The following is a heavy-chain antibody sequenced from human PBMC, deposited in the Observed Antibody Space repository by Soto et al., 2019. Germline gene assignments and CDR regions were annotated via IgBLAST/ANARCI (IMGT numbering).Heavy chain of an antibody. D-gene: IGHD1-26*01. CDR1: GFSLSTNGVG. V-gene: IGHV2-5*02. Sequence: QITLKESGPTLVKPTQTLTLTCTFSGFSLSTNGVGVGWIRQPPGKALEWLALIYWDGDKRYSPSLKSRLTITKDTSKNQVVLTMTNMDPVDTATYCCAHRRGAYYFDYWGQGTLVTVSS. J-gene: IGHJ4*02. CDR2: IYWDGDK. CDR3: AHRRGAYYFDY.